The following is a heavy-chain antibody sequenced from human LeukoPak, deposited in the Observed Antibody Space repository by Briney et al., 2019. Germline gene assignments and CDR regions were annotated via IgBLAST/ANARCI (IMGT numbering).Heavy chain of an antibody. J-gene: IGHJ4*02. CDR2: IYHSGST. CDR3: ASLVPIAARLYDY. V-gene: IGHV4-38-2*01. CDR1: GYSISSGYY. D-gene: IGHD6-6*01. Sequence: SETLSLTCAVSGYSISSGYYWGWIRQPPEKGLEWIGSIYHSGSTYYNPSLKSRVTISVDTSKNQFSLKLSSVTAADTAVYYCASLVPIAARLYDYWGQGTLVTVSS.